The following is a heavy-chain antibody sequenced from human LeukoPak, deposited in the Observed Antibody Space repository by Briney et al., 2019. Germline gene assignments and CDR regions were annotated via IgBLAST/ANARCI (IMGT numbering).Heavy chain of an antibody. CDR3: ARMVAARPVDY. CDR2: INHSGST. CDR1: GGSFSGYY. J-gene: IGHJ4*02. V-gene: IGHV4-34*01. Sequence: SETLSLTCAVYGGSFSGYYWSWIRQPPGKGLEWIGEINHSGSTSYNPSLKSRVTISVDTSKNQFSLKLSSVTAADTAVYYCARMVAARPVDYWGQGTLVTVSS. D-gene: IGHD6-6*01.